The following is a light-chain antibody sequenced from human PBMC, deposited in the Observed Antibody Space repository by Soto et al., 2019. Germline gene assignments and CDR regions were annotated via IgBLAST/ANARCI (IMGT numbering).Light chain of an antibody. Sequence: DVQMTQSPSTLSASVGGRVTITCRASQSLRNWLAWYQHKPGKAPKLLIYKASILQSGVPTRFSGSGSGTKFTLTITSLQPDDVATYYCQQYNNLWTFGQGTKV. J-gene: IGKJ1*01. CDR2: KAS. CDR1: QSLRNW. CDR3: QQYNNLWT. V-gene: IGKV1-5*03.